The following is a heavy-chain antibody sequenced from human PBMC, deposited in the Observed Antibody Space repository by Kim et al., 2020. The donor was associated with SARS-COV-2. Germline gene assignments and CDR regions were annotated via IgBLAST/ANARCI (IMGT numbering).Heavy chain of an antibody. Sequence: GGSLRLSCAASGFTFSGSAIHWVRQASGKGLEWVGRIRSKSNSYATAYAASVKGRFTISRDDSKNTAYLQMNSLKTEDTAVYYCSRYEDDSGKVGDYWGQGTLVTVSS. CDR2: IRSKSNSYAT. J-gene: IGHJ4*02. V-gene: IGHV3-73*01. CDR3: SRYEDDSGKVGDY. D-gene: IGHD5-12*01. CDR1: GFTFSGSA.